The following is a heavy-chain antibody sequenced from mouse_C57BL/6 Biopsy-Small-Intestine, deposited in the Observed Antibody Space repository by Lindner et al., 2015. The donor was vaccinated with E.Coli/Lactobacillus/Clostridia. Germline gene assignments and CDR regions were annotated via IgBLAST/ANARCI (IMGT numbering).Heavy chain of an antibody. CDR1: GYTFTSYA. Sequence: VKVSCKASGYTFTSYAMNWVRQAPGQGLELMGWIDTNTGNPTYAQGFTGRFVFSLDTSVSTAYLLINSLKAEDTAVYYCARIRNQGDETSEHWGQGTLVTVSS. J-gene: IGHJ4*01. V-gene: IGHV9-3*02. D-gene: IGHD1-3*01. CDR2: IDTNTGNP. CDR3: ARIRNQGDETSEH.